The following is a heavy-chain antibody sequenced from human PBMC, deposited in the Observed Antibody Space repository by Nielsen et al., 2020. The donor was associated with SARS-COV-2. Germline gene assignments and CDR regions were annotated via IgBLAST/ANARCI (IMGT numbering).Heavy chain of an antibody. V-gene: IGHV4-61*02. J-gene: IGHJ4*02. D-gene: IGHD3-22*01. CDR1: SGSFRSGSYY. CDR2: ISTRGDT. Sequence: SETLSLTCTVSSGSFRSGSYYWSWLRQTAGKGLEWIGRISTRGDTNYSPSLKSRVTISIDTSKNQFSLKLSFVTAADTAVYYCARDSSGTYRRVDYWGQGTLVTVSS. CDR3: ARDSSGTYRRVDY.